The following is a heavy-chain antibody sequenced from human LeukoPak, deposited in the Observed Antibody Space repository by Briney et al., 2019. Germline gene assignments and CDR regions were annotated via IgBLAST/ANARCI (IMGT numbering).Heavy chain of an antibody. CDR2: INHSGST. J-gene: IGHJ6*02. D-gene: IGHD3-10*01. Sequence: SETLSLTCAVSGGSFSGYYWSWIRQPPGKGLEWIGEINHSGSTNYNPSLKSRVTISVDTSKNQFSLKLSSVTAADTAVYYCARGSGSGSYYTRFYYYYGMDVWGQGTTVTVSS. CDR3: ARGSGSGSYYTRFYYYYGMDV. CDR1: GGSFSGYY. V-gene: IGHV4-34*01.